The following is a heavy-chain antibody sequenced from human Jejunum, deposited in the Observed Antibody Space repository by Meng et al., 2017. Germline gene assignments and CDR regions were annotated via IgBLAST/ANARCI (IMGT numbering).Heavy chain of an antibody. V-gene: IGHV4-39*07. CDR3: ASPVYDNYSSP. CDR2: IYYRGST. J-gene: IGHJ2*01. CDR1: GGSLSSSTYY. D-gene: IGHD3-22*01. Sequence: GSLRLSCTVSGGSLSSSTYYWAWIRQPPGKGLEWIGSIYYRGSTYYNPSLKSRVTILVDTSKNQFSLKLSSVTAADTAVYYCASPVYDNYSSPWGRGTLVTVSS.